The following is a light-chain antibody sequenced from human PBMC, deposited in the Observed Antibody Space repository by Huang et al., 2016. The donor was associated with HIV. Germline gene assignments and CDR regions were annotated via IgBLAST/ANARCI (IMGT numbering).Light chain of an antibody. CDR2: EAS. Sequence: EIVLTQSPATLSVSPGEGATISCRANQSIATNLDWYHQRPGQAPRILIYEASTRASGFPGRCSGSGSGTEFTLTVSCVEAEDVAIYYCQQYHNWPYSFGQGTKLEIK. CDR1: QSIATN. V-gene: IGKV3-15*01. CDR3: QQYHNWPYS. J-gene: IGKJ2*03.